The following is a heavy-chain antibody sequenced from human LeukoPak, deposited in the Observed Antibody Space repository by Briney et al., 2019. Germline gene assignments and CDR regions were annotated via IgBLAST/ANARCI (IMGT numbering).Heavy chain of an antibody. D-gene: IGHD1-26*01. Sequence: GGSLRLSCAASGFTFSSYWMHWVRQAPGKGLVWVSRINTDGTSTSYADSVKGRFTISRDNAKNSLFLQMNSLTAEDTAVYYCARVIIVGATGIWGQGTMVTVSS. V-gene: IGHV3-74*01. CDR2: INTDGTST. CDR3: ARVIIVGATGI. CDR1: GFTFSSYW. J-gene: IGHJ3*02.